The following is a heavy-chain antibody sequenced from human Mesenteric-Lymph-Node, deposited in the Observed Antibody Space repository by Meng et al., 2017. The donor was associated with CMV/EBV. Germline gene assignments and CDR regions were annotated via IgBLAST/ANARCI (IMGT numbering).Heavy chain of an antibody. D-gene: IGHD6-19*01. CDR3: ARSGPKQWLVSRWFDP. V-gene: IGHV3-48*03. J-gene: IGHJ5*02. CDR2: ITGNGNII. CDR1: GFTFSSYE. Sequence: GESLKISCAASGFTFSSYEMNWVRQAPGKGLEWVSYITGNGNIIYYADSVKGRFTISRDNAKNSLYLQMNSLRAEDTAVYYCARSGPKQWLVSRWFDPWGQGTLVTVSS.